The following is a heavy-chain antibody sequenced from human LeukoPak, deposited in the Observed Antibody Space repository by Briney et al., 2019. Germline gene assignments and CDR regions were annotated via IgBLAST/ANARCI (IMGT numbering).Heavy chain of an antibody. Sequence: GGSLRLSCAASGFTFSSYWMSWVRQAPGKGLEWVANIRQDGSEKYYVDSVKGRFTISRDNAKNSLYLQMNSLRAEDTAVYYCARGLRRDYVNYWGQGTLVTVSS. CDR1: GFTFSSYW. CDR2: IRQDGSEK. CDR3: ARGLRRDYVNY. D-gene: IGHD4-17*01. J-gene: IGHJ4*02. V-gene: IGHV3-7*01.